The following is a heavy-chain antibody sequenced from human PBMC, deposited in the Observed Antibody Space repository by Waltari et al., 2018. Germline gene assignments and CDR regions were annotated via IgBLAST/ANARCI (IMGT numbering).Heavy chain of an antibody. CDR2: VYYTGSA. CDR1: GGSITSSSFH. J-gene: IGHJ6*02. CDR3: ARLASPEGLDV. Sequence: QLQLQESGPGLVKPSETLSLMCTVSGGSITSSSFHWTWIRQPPGKGLEGIGSVYYTGSAVDHPSLKSRLTISSDTSGNQFSRQVRSVTAADTAVYYCARLASPEGLDVWGQGTTVTVSS. V-gene: IGHV4-39*01.